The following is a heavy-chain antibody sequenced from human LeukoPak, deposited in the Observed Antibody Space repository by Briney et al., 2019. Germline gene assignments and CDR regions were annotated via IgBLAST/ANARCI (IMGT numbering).Heavy chain of an antibody. CDR3: ARRMGGQQLGAKYYYYMDV. CDR2: IYPGDSDA. CDR1: GYSFTSYW. J-gene: IGHJ6*03. V-gene: IGHV5-51*01. D-gene: IGHD6-13*01. Sequence: GESLKISCKGSGYSFTSYWIGWVRQMPGKGLEWMGIIYPGDSDARYSPSFPGQVTLSAAKSISTAYLQWSSLKPSDTVMYYWARRMGGQQLGAKYYYYMDVWGKKTTLTLSS.